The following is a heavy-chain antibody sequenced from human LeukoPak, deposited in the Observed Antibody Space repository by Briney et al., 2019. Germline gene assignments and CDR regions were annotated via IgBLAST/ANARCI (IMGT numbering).Heavy chain of an antibody. J-gene: IGHJ4*02. CDR2: ISAYNGNT. CDR1: GYTFTSYG. D-gene: IGHD3-3*01. CDR3: ARGGITIFGVDQEYYFDY. V-gene: IGHV1-18*01. Sequence: ASVKVSCTASGYTFTSYGISWVRQAPGQGLEWMGWISAYNGNTNYAQKLQGRVTMTTDTSTSTAYMELRSLRSDDTAVYYCARGGITIFGVDQEYYFDYWGQGTLVTVSS.